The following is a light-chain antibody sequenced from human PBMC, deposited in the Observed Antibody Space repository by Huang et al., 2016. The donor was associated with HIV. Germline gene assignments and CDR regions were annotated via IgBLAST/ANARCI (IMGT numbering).Light chain of an antibody. J-gene: IGKJ5*01. V-gene: IGKV3-15*01. CDR1: QSVSSN. CDR3: QQYNNWPPRIT. CDR2: GAS. Sequence: EIVMTQSPATLSVSPGERATLSCRASQSVSSNLAWYQQKPGQAPRLLISGASTRATGIPARFSGSGSGTEFTLTISSLQSEDFAVYYCQQYNNWPPRITFGQGTRLEMK.